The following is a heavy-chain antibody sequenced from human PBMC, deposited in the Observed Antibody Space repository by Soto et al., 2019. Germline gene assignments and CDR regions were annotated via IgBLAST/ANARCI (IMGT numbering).Heavy chain of an antibody. Sequence: EVQLLESGGGLVQPGESLRLSCAFSGFIFGNYMMTWVRQAPGKGLEWVSTIRDGGESTYYADSVKGRFTISRDNSKNTLYLQMDSLGVDDPAVYYCAPHVHCSGGSCHYVAFDIRCQGTMVTVSS. CDR2: IRDGGEST. J-gene: IGHJ3*02. CDR3: APHVHCSGGSCHYVAFDI. V-gene: IGHV3-23*01. D-gene: IGHD2-15*01. CDR1: GFIFGNYM.